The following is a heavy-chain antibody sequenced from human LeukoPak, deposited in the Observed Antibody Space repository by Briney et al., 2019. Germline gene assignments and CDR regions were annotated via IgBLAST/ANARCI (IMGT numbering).Heavy chain of an antibody. Sequence: GGSLRLSCEASGFTFSTYGMHWVRQAPGKGLEWVAGISNGGRYKYYADSVKGRFTISRDNSRNTLYLQMNSLRPDDTALYYCAKPRGGDSLAFDTWGQGTMVAVSS. J-gene: IGHJ3*02. V-gene: IGHV3-30*18. CDR3: AKPRGGDSLAFDT. CDR2: ISNGGRYK. CDR1: GFTFSTYG. D-gene: IGHD2-21*02.